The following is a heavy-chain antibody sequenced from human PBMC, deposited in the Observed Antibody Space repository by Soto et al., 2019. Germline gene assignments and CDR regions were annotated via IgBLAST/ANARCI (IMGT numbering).Heavy chain of an antibody. J-gene: IGHJ3*02. Sequence: EVQLVESGGGLVQPGGSLKLSCAASGFTFSGSAMHWVRQASGKGLEWVGRIRSKANSYATAYAASVKGRFTISRDDSKNTAYLQMNSLKTEDTAVYYCTTTSTGAFDIWGQGTMVTVSS. CDR3: TTTSTGAFDI. V-gene: IGHV3-73*01. CDR1: GFTFSGSA. CDR2: IRSKANSYAT.